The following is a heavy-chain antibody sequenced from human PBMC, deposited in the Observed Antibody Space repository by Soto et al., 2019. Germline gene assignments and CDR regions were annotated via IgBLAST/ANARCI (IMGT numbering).Heavy chain of an antibody. J-gene: IGHJ4*02. CDR2: IYYSGST. Sequence: QVQLQESGPGLVKPSETLSLTCTVSGGSISSYYWSWIRQPPGKGLEWIGYIYYSGSTNYNPSLKSRVXXSXDXXKNQFSLKLSAVTAADTAVYYCARGNLLGGYYFDYWGQGTLVTVSS. D-gene: IGHD1-7*01. CDR1: GGSISSYY. CDR3: ARGNLLGGYYFDY. V-gene: IGHV4-59*01.